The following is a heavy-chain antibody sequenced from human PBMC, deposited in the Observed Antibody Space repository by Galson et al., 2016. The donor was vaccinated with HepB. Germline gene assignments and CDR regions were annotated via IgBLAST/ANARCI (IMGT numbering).Heavy chain of an antibody. V-gene: IGHV1-3*04. Sequence: SVKVSCKASGYTFTNYGIHWVRQAPGQRLEWMGWINTGNGNVKYSEKFQGRVTITRNTSASTAYMELTSLWSGDTTIYYCAREELANNYYYHYYGMDVWGQGTTVTVS. J-gene: IGHJ6*02. CDR2: INTGNGNV. D-gene: IGHD1/OR15-1a*01. CDR1: GYTFTNYG. CDR3: AREELANNYYYHYYGMDV.